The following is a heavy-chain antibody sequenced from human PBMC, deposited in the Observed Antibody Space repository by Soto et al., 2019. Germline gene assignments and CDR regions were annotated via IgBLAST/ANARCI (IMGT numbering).Heavy chain of an antibody. Sequence: GGSLRLSCAASGFTFSSYAMHWVRQAPGKGLEWVAVISYDGSNKYYADSVKGRFTISRDNSKNTLYLQMNSLRAEDTAVYYCARELGNWNYYFDYWGQGTLVTVSS. D-gene: IGHD1-7*01. J-gene: IGHJ4*02. CDR1: GFTFSSYA. CDR3: ARELGNWNYYFDY. CDR2: ISYDGSNK. V-gene: IGHV3-30*04.